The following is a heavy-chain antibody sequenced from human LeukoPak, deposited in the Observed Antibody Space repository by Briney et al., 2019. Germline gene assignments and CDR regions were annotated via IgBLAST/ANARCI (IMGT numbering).Heavy chain of an antibody. J-gene: IGHJ2*01. CDR2: MNPNSGNT. V-gene: IGHV1-8*01. Sequence: ASVKVSCKASGYTFTSYDINWVRPATGQGLEWMGWMNPNSGNTGYAQKFQGRVTMTRNTSISTAYMELSSLRSEDTAVYYCARFTSRWTYRYFDLWGRGTLVTVSS. CDR1: GYTFTSYD. CDR3: ARFTSRWTYRYFDL. D-gene: IGHD6-13*01.